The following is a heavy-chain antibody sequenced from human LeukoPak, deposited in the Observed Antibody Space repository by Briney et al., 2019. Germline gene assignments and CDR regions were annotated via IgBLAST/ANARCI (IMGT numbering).Heavy chain of an antibody. CDR1: GFTFSNYA. J-gene: IGHJ4*02. D-gene: IGHD6-19*01. CDR2: VNPSGGAT. CDR3: AKAVSHSYFDY. Sequence: TGGSLRLSCVASGFTFSNYAMNWVRQAPGRGLEWVSAVNPSGGATYCADSVKGRFTISRDNSKNTLYLQMNSLRADDTAVYFCAKAVSHSYFDYWGQGTLVTVSA. V-gene: IGHV3-23*01.